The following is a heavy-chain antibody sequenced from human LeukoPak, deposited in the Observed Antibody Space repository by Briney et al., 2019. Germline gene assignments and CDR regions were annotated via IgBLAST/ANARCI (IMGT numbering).Heavy chain of an antibody. V-gene: IGHV1-8*02. J-gene: IGHJ3*02. CDR2: MNPNSGNT. CDR1: GYTFTSYD. CDR3: ANDFHRLGGFDAFDI. D-gene: IGHD3-16*01. Sequence: ASVKVSCKASGYTFTSYDINWVRQATGQGREWMGWMNPNSGNTGYAQNFQGRVTITRNTSISTAYMQLSSLRSEDTAVYYCANDFHRLGGFDAFDIWGQGTMVTVSS.